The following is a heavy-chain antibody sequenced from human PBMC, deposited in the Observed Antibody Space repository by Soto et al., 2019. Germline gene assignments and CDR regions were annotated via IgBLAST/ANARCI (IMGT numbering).Heavy chain of an antibody. J-gene: IGHJ4*02. CDR2: IDWDDDK. CDR1: GFSLSTSGMC. D-gene: IGHD2-15*01. Sequence: SGPKLENTTHTLTLTCTFSGFSLSTSGMCVSWIRQPPGKALEWLARIDWDDDKYYSTSLKTRLTISKDTSKNQVVLTMTNMDPVDTATYYCAHRRGPDCSGGSCYPQFDYWAQGTLVTVSS. CDR3: AHRRGPDCSGGSCYPQFDY. V-gene: IGHV2-70*12.